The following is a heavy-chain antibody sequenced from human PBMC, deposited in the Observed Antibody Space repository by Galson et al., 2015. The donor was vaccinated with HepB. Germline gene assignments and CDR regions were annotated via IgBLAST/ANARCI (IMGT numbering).Heavy chain of an antibody. J-gene: IGHJ4*02. D-gene: IGHD4-17*01. Sequence: FSSYGMHWVRQAPGKGLEWVAVIWYDGSNKYYADSVKGRFTISRDNSKNTLYLQMNSLRAEDTAVYYCARAVTTGGFDYWGQGTLVTVSS. CDR2: IWYDGSNK. V-gene: IGHV3-33*01. CDR1: FSSYG. CDR3: ARAVTTGGFDY.